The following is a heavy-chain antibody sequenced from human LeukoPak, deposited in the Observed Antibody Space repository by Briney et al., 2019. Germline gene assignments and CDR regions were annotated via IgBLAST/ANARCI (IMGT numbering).Heavy chain of an antibody. CDR3: AKLVIY. D-gene: IGHD2-21*01. V-gene: IGHV3-23*01. J-gene: IGHJ4*02. CDR1: GFTFSSSS. Sequence: GGSLRLSCVAPGFTFSSSSMSWVRQAPGKGLECVSSIRASDGRTYYGDSVEGRFTISRDNSKNTLYLQMNSLRAEDTAVYYCAKLVIYWGQGLLVTVSS. CDR2: IRASDGRT.